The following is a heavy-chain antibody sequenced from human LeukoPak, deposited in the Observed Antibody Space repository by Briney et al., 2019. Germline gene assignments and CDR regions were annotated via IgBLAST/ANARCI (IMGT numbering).Heavy chain of an antibody. J-gene: IGHJ3*02. D-gene: IGHD3-22*01. Sequence: PSETLSLTCTVSGGSISTSRYYWSWIRQPPGKGLEWIGYIYYSGSTYYNPSLKSRVTISVDTSKNQFSLKLSSVTAADTAVYYCARGSRDYYDSSGYIDAFDIWGQGTMVTVSS. CDR2: IYYSGST. CDR1: GGSISTSRYY. V-gene: IGHV4-30-4*01. CDR3: ARGSRDYYDSSGYIDAFDI.